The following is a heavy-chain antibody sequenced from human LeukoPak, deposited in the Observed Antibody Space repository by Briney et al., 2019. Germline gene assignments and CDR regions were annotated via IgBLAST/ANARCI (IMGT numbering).Heavy chain of an antibody. V-gene: IGHV1-46*01. CDR1: GYTFTRYY. J-gene: IGHJ5*02. CDR3: ARASDSGYDLSLNSLGFDP. D-gene: IGHD5-12*01. Sequence: ASVKVSCKASGYTFTRYYMHWVRQAPGQGLEWMGIINPSGGSTNYAQKFQGRVTITRDTSASTAYMELSSLRSEDMAVYYCARASDSGYDLSLNSLGFDPWGQGTLVTVSS. CDR2: INPSGGST.